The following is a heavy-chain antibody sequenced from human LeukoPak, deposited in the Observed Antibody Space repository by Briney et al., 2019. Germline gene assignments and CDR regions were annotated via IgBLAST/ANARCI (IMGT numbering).Heavy chain of an antibody. CDR2: INHSGST. CDR3: ARYSSSWDLYYYYYMDV. Sequence: SETLSLTCAVYGGSFSGYYWSWIRQPPGKGLEWIGEINHSGSTNYNPSLKSRVTISVDTSKNQFSLKLSSVTAADTAVCYCARYSSSWDLYYYYYMDVWGKGTTVTISS. J-gene: IGHJ6*03. V-gene: IGHV4-34*01. D-gene: IGHD6-13*01. CDR1: GGSFSGYY.